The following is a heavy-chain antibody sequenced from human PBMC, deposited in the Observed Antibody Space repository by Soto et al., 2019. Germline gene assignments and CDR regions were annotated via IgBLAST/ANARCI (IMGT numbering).Heavy chain of an antibody. CDR3: AREHSSSYYGSDI. CDR1: GGNFSSYA. Sequence: QVQLVQSGAEVKKPWSSVKVSCKASGGNFSSYAVNWVRQAPGQGLEWMGGIIPALATANYAQKFQGRVTTNTDQFTNTVYMELSSLRSEDTAVYYCAREHSSSYYGSDIWGQGTTVTVSS. CDR2: IIPALATA. J-gene: IGHJ6*02. D-gene: IGHD3-22*01. V-gene: IGHV1-69*01.